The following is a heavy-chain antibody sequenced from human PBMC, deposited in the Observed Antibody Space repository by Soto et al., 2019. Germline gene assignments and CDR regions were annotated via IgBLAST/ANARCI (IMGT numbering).Heavy chain of an antibody. J-gene: IGHJ4*02. CDR2: IYYSGST. D-gene: IGHD6-13*01. V-gene: IGHV4-59*08. Sequence: QVQLQESGPGLVKPSETLSLTCTVSGGSISSYYWSWIRQPPGKGLEWIGYIYYSGSTNYNPSLKRRVTISVDTSKNQFSLKLSSVTAADTAVYYCASPLAAAGRWSGGYFDYWGQGTLVTVSS. CDR1: GGSISSYY. CDR3: ASPLAAAGRWSGGYFDY.